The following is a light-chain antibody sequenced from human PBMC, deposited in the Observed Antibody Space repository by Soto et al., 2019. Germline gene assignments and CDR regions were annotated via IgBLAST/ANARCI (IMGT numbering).Light chain of an antibody. CDR1: SSNIGSNY. V-gene: IGLV1-47*01. J-gene: IGLJ3*02. CDR3: AAWDDSLSGVV. Sequence: QPVLTQPPSASGTHGQRVTISCSGSSSNIGSNYVYWYQQLPGTAPKLLIYRNNQRPSGVPDRFSGSKSGTSASLAISGLRSEDEANYYCAAWDDSLSGVVFGGGTKLTVL. CDR2: RNN.